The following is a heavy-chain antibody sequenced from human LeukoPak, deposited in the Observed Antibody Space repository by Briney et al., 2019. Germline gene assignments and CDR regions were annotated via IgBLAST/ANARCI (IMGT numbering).Heavy chain of an antibody. J-gene: IGHJ4*02. Sequence: PGGSLRLSCAASGFTFSRYWMSWVRQAPGKGLEWVSAISGSGGSTYYADSVKGRFTISRDNSKNTLYLQMNSLRAEDTAVYYCAYRSRGYSYGLDYWGQGTLVTVSS. D-gene: IGHD5-18*01. CDR1: GFTFSRYW. CDR3: AYRSRGYSYGLDY. CDR2: ISGSGGST. V-gene: IGHV3-23*01.